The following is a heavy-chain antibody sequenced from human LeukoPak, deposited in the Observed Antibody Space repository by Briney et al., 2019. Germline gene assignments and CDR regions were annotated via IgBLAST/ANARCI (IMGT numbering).Heavy chain of an antibody. CDR2: LYTGGDT. Sequence: GGSLRLSCAVSGFTVSAHYMRWVRQAPGKGLECVSFLYTGGDTYYADSVKGRFTISRDNSKNTLYLQMNSLRAEDTAVYYCARGPGSRGIFDYWGQGTLVTVSS. CDR1: GFTVSAHY. D-gene: IGHD3-10*01. CDR3: ARGPGSRGIFDY. J-gene: IGHJ4*02. V-gene: IGHV3-53*01.